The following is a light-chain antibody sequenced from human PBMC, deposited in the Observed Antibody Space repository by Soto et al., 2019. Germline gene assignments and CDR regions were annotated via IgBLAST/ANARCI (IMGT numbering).Light chain of an antibody. CDR3: CSYAGSSAFYV. J-gene: IGLJ1*01. CDR2: EAS. Sequence: QSVLTQPASVSGSPGQSITISCTGTSSDVGSYNLVSWYQQHPGKAPKLMTYEASKRPSGVSNRFSGSKSGTPASLTISGLQAEDEAAYYCCSYAGSSAFYVFGTGTKLTVL. CDR1: SSDVGSYNL. V-gene: IGLV2-23*01.